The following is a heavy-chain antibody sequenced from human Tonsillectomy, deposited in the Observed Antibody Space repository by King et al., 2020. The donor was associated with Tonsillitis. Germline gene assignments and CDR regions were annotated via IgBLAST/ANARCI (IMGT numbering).Heavy chain of an antibody. CDR2: IYPRDSDT. Sequence: QLVQSGAEVKKPGESLKISCQGSGYRFTNYWIGWVRQMPGKGLEWMGIIYPRDSDTRFNPSFQGRVTISADKSINTAYLQWSSLMASDTAMYYCASPSVGLARLGWPFDYWGQGPLVTVSS. V-gene: IGHV5-51*01. CDR3: ASPSVGLARLGWPFDY. D-gene: IGHD6-6*01. CDR1: GYRFTNYW. J-gene: IGHJ4*02.